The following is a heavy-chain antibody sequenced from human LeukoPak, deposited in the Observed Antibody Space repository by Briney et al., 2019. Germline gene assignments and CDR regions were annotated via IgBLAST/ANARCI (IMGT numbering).Heavy chain of an antibody. J-gene: IGHJ4*02. D-gene: IGHD6-13*01. CDR1: GFTFSNYA. Sequence: PGGSLRLSCAASGFTFSNYAMSWVRQAPGKGLEWVSSISSSSSYIYYADSVKGRFTISRDNAKNSLYLQMNSLRAEDTAVYYCARDKSSRLDYWGQGTLVTVSS. CDR3: ARDKSSRLDY. CDR2: ISSSSSYI. V-gene: IGHV3-21*01.